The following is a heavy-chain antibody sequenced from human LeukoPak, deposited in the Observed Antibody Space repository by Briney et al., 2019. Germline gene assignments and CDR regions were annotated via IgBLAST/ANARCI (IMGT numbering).Heavy chain of an antibody. J-gene: IGHJ4*02. D-gene: IGHD6-13*01. CDR1: GFTFSTYA. CDR3: ARVRSSSWFDY. CDR2: MSTTGGRK. V-gene: IGHV3-23*01. Sequence: PGGSLRLSCAASGFTFSTYAMRWVGQAPGEGLEGVSVMSTTGGRKYYADSVKGRFTVSRDNSTTPLYLQMNRLRAEDTAVYFCARVRSSSWFDYWGQGTLVAVSS.